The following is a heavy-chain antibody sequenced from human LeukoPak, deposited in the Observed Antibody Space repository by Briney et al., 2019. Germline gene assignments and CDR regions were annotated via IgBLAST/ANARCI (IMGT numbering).Heavy chain of an antibody. V-gene: IGHV3-64D*09. D-gene: IGHD7-27*01. CDR1: GFIFSSYA. CDR3: VKRTGLYFDY. Sequence: GGSLRLSCSGSGFIFSSYAIHWVRQAPGKGLEYVSGISSNGGSTYNADSVKGRFTISRDNSKNTVYLQMSSLRAEDTAVYYCVKRTGLYFDYWGQGTLVTVSS. CDR2: ISSNGGST. J-gene: IGHJ4*02.